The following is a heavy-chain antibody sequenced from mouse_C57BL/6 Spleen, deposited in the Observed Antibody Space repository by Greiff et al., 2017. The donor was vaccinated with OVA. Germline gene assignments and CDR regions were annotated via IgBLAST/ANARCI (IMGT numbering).Heavy chain of an antibody. CDR1: GFTFSDYY. CDR2: INYDGSST. V-gene: IGHV5-16*01. CDR3: ARGGYYADYAMDY. D-gene: IGHD2-1*01. J-gene: IGHJ4*01. Sequence: EVKLMESEGGLVQPGSSMKLSCTASGFTFSDYYMAWVRQVPEKGLEWVANINYDGSSTYYLDSLKSRSIISEENAKNILYLQISSLKSEDTATYYCARGGYYADYAMDYWGQGPSVTVAS.